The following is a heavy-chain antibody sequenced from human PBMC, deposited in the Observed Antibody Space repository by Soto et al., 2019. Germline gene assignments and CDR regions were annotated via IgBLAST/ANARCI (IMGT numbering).Heavy chain of an antibody. D-gene: IGHD3-22*01. Sequence: QVTLKESGPVLVKPTETLTLTCTVSGFSLSNARMGVSWIRQPPGKALQWLAHIFSNDEKSYSTYLKSRLTISKDTSKSQVVLTMTNMDPVDTATYYCARISYYYDSSGYQNDYWGQGTLVTVSS. CDR2: IFSNDEK. J-gene: IGHJ4*02. CDR1: GFSLSNARMG. V-gene: IGHV2-26*01. CDR3: ARISYYYDSSGYQNDY.